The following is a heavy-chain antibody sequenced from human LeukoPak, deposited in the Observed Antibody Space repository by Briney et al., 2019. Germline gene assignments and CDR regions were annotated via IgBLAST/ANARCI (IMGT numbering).Heavy chain of an antibody. D-gene: IGHD6-19*01. CDR3: ARGDSSGPTGY. CDR2: INHSGST. V-gene: IGHV4-34*01. CDR1: GESFSGYY. J-gene: IGHJ4*02. Sequence: PSETLSLTCAVYGESFSGYYWSWIRQPPGKGLEWIGEINHSGSTNYNPSLKSRVTISVDTSKNQFSLKLSSVTAADTAVYYCARGDSSGPTGYWGQGTLVTVSS.